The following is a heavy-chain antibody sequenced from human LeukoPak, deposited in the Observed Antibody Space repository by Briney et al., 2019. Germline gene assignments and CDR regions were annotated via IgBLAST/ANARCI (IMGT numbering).Heavy chain of an antibody. D-gene: IGHD3-22*01. CDR2: VSSSGSTI. V-gene: IGHV3-11*04. CDR3: ASVPYYDSSGYDY. CDR1: GFTFSDYY. J-gene: IGHJ4*02. Sequence: GGSLRLSCAASGFTFSDYYMSWIRQAPGKGLEWVSYVSSSGSTIYYADSVKGRFTISRDNAKNSLYLQMNSLRAEDTAVYYCASVPYYDSSGYDYWGQGTLVTVSS.